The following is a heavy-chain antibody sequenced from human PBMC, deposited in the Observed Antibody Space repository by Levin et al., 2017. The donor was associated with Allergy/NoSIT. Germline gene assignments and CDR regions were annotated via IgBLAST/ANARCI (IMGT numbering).Heavy chain of an antibody. V-gene: IGHV3-7*04. CDR1: GFTFSSYW. D-gene: IGHD4-17*01. Sequence: PGESLKISCAASGFTFSSYWMSWVRQAPGKGLEWVANIKEDGSEKNYVDSVKGRFTISRDNAKNSLFLHMNSLRAEDTAVFYCAREVARGYYGDLVFFDYWGQGTLVTVSS. CDR3: AREVARGYYGDLVFFDY. J-gene: IGHJ4*02. CDR2: IKEDGSEK.